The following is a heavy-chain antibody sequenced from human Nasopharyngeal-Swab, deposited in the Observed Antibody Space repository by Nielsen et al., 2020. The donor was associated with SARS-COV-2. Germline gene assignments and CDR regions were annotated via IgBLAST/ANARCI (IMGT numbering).Heavy chain of an antibody. D-gene: IGHD2-8*01. J-gene: IGHJ3*02. Sequence: GESLKISCAASGFTFSDYYMSWIRQAPGKGLEWVSYISSSGSTIYYADSVKGRFTISRDNAKNSLYLQMNSLRAEDTAVYYCARVGGGFVLMGLDIWDQGTMVTVSS. V-gene: IGHV3-11*01. CDR1: GFTFSDYY. CDR2: ISSSGSTI. CDR3: ARVGGGFVLMGLDI.